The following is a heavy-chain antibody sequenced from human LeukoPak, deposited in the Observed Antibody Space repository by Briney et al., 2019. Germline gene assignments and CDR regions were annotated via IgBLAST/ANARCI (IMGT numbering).Heavy chain of an antibody. D-gene: IGHD6-19*01. CDR3: ARDLRGSSGWAAGAFDY. V-gene: IGHV3-30-3*01. J-gene: IGHJ4*02. CDR1: GFTFSSYA. Sequence: GGSLRLSCAASGFTFSSYAMHWVRQAPGKGLEWVAVISYDGSNKYYADSVKGRFTISRDNAKNSLYLQMNSLRAEDTAVYYCARDLRGSSGWAAGAFDYWGQGTLVTVSS. CDR2: ISYDGSNK.